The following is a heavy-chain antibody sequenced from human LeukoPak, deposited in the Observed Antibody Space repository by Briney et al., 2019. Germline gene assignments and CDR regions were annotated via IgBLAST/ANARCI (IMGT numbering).Heavy chain of an antibody. V-gene: IGHV3-23*01. CDR1: GFTFSSYA. D-gene: IGHD3-10*01. CDR3: AKESQPVLLWFGELIGGDYFDY. J-gene: IGHJ4*02. CDR2: ISGSGGST. Sequence: GRSLRLSCAASGFTFSSYAMSWVRQAPGKGLEWASAISGSGGSTYYADSVKGRFTISRDNSKNTLYLQMNSLRAEDTAVYYCAKESQPVLLWFGELIGGDYFDYWGQGTLVTVSS.